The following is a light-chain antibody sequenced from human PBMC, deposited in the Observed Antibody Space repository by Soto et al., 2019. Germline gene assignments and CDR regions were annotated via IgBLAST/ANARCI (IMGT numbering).Light chain of an antibody. Sequence: SALTHPPSSSGTPVQMVTISCSGSSSNIGSNTVNWYQQLPGTAPKLLIYSNNQRPSGVPDRFSGSKSGTSASLAISGLQSEDEAAYYCAAWDDSLNGYVFGTGTKVTV. CDR2: SNN. V-gene: IGLV1-44*01. CDR1: SSNIGSNT. J-gene: IGLJ1*01. CDR3: AAWDDSLNGYV.